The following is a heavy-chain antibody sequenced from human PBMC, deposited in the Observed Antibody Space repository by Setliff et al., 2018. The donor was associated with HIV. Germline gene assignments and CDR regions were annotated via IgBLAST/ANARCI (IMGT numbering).Heavy chain of an antibody. D-gene: IGHD4-17*01. CDR3: ARDPTTVTSRWYFDL. Sequence: SETLSLTCTVSGDSVSSASYYWSWIRQPPGKGLEWIGYIYYSGTTKYNPSLKSRVTISVDTSKNQFSLKLNSVTAADTALYYCARDPTTVTSRWYFDLWGRGTLVTVPS. CDR1: GDSVSSASYY. J-gene: IGHJ2*01. V-gene: IGHV4-61*01. CDR2: IYYSGTT.